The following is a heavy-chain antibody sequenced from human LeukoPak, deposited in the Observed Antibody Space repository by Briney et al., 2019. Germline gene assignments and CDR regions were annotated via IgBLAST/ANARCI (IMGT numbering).Heavy chain of an antibody. CDR1: GYTFTGYY. CDR2: INPNSGGT. D-gene: IGHD4-17*01. CDR3: ARLYGDYVGADY. J-gene: IGHJ4*02. V-gene: IGHV1-2*06. Sequence: VASVKVSCKASGYTFTGYYMHWVRQAPGQGLEWMGRINPNSGGTNYAQKFQGRITMTRDTSISTAYMELSRLRSDDTAVYYCARLYGDYVGADYWGQGTLVTVSS.